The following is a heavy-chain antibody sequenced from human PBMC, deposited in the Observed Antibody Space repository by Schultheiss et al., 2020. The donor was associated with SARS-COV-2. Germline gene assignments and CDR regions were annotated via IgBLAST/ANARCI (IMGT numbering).Heavy chain of an antibody. D-gene: IGHD3-10*01. V-gene: IGHV4-59*12. CDR1: GGSISSYY. J-gene: IGHJ4*02. CDR2: IYYSGST. Sequence: SETLSLTCTVSGGSISSYYWSWIRQPPGKGLEWIGYIYYSGSTNYNPSLKSRVTMSVGTSKNQFSLKLSSVTAADTAVYYSARDRGYYGSGSYYSHWGQGTLVTVSS. CDR3: ARDRGYYGSGSYYSH.